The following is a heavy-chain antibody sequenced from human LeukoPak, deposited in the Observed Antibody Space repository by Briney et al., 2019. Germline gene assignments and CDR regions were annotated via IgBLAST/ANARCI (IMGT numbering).Heavy chain of an antibody. D-gene: IGHD4-17*01. Sequence: GASVKVSCKASGYTFTGYYMHWVRQAPGQGLEWMGIINPSGGSTSYAQKFQGRVTMTRDTSTSTVYMELSSLRSEDTAVYYCARGRGGNYGDDEDWFDPWGQGTLVTVSS. V-gene: IGHV1-46*01. CDR1: GYTFTGYY. CDR3: ARGRGGNYGDDEDWFDP. J-gene: IGHJ5*02. CDR2: INPSGGST.